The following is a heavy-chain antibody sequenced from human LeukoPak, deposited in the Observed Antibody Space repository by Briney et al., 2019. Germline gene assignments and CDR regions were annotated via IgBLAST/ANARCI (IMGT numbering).Heavy chain of an antibody. Sequence: GESLKISCKGSGYSFTSYWIGWVRQMPGKGLEWMGIIYPGDSDTRYSPSFQGQVTISADKSISTAYLQWSSLKASDTAMYCCARHGSGVVAFSYNWLDPWGQGTLVTVSS. CDR3: ARHGSGVVAFSYNWLDP. CDR1: GYSFTSYW. V-gene: IGHV5-51*01. J-gene: IGHJ5*02. D-gene: IGHD3-3*01. CDR2: IYPGDSDT.